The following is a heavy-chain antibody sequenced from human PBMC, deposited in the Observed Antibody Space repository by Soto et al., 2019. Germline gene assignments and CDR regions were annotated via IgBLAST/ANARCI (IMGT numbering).Heavy chain of an antibody. CDR3: ARIAFLISSEDYYYYYGMDV. J-gene: IGHJ6*02. CDR2: IDPSDSYT. V-gene: IGHV5-10-1*01. D-gene: IGHD3-3*02. CDR1: GYSFTSYW. Sequence: SLKISCKGSGYSFTSYWISWVRQMPGKGLEWMGRIDPSDSYTNYSPSFQGHVTISADKSISTAYLQWSSLKASDTAMYYCARIAFLISSEDYYYYYGMDVWGQGTTVTVSS.